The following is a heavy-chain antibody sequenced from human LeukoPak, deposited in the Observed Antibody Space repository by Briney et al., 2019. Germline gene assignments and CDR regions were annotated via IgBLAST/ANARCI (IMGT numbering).Heavy chain of an antibody. Sequence: PGGSLRLSCAASGFNFSSYAMSWVRQDPGEGLEWVSAISGSGGSTYYADSVKGRFTISRDNSKNTLYLQMNSLRAEDTAVYYCAKGVSHNNLSPDYWGQGTLVTVSS. CDR1: GFNFSSYA. CDR3: AKGVSHNNLSPDY. J-gene: IGHJ4*02. CDR2: ISGSGGST. V-gene: IGHV3-23*01. D-gene: IGHD1-14*01.